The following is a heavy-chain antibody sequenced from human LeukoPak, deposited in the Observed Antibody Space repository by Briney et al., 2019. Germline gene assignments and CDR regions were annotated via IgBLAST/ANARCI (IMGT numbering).Heavy chain of an antibody. CDR1: GFTFSSYA. CDR2: ISNGGGST. Sequence: GGPLRLSCAASGFTFSSYAMSWVRQAPGKGLEWVSTISNGGGSTAYADSVKGRFTISRDNSKNTLYLQMNSLRAEDTAVYYCVKSAGKDGYRDLFDLWGQGTVVTVSS. J-gene: IGHJ3*01. D-gene: IGHD5-24*01. V-gene: IGHV3-23*01. CDR3: VKSAGKDGYRDLFDL.